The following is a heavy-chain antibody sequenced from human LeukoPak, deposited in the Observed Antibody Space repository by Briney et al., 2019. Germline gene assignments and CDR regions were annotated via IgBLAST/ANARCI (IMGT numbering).Heavy chain of an antibody. CDR2: ISYDGSNK. V-gene: IGHV3-30*03. CDR3: TTERSSTTCCIDY. D-gene: IGHD2-2*01. J-gene: IGHJ4*02. Sequence: GGSLRLSCAASGFTFSSYGMHWVRQAPGKGLEWVAVISYDGSNKYYADSVKGRFTISRDNSKDTLYLQMNSLRAEDTAVYYCTTERSSTTCCIDYWGQGTLVTVSS. CDR1: GFTFSSYG.